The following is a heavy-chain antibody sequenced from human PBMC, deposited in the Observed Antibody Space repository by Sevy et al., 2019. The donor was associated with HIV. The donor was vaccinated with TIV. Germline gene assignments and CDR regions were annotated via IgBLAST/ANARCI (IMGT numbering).Heavy chain of an antibody. D-gene: IGHD2-2*01. CDR1: GFSFSGYA. CDR3: ALCTSGDLYYFYHLDV. CDR2: ISGSGDYT. J-gene: IGHJ6*03. V-gene: IGHV3-23*01. Sequence: GGSLRLSCAASGFSFSGYALTWVRQAPGKGLEWVAAISGSGDYTYYADSVKGRVTISRDSSKKMLYLQINRLNAEDTAVYYCALCTSGDLYYFYHLDVWGKGTAVTVSS.